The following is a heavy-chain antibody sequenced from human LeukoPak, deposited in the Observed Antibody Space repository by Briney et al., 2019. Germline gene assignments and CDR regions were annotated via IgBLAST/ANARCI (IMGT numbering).Heavy chain of an antibody. CDR3: ARGVPGSYYYYVMDV. CDR1: GYTFTSFP. Sequence: ASVKVSCKASGYTFTSFPMHWVRQAPGQRLEWMGWINAGNGNTKYSQNFQGRVTITRDTSASTAHMELISLRSEDTAVYYCARGVPGSYYYYVMDVWGQGTTVTVSS. D-gene: IGHD2-2*01. V-gene: IGHV1-3*01. J-gene: IGHJ6*02. CDR2: INAGNGNT.